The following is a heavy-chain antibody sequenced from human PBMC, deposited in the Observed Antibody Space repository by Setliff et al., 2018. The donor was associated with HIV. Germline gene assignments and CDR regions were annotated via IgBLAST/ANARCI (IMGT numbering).Heavy chain of an antibody. CDR2: INAANGHA. CDR1: GFTFSKSA. Sequence: GASVKVSCKASGFTFSKSAIHWVRQAPGQRLELMAWINAANGHAKYSQKFQGRVTITRDTSASTAYMELSSLRSEDTAVYYCARGHVNYDSSGYSYYGMDVWGQGTTVTVS. D-gene: IGHD3-22*01. CDR3: ARGHVNYDSSGYSYYGMDV. J-gene: IGHJ6*02. V-gene: IGHV1-3*01.